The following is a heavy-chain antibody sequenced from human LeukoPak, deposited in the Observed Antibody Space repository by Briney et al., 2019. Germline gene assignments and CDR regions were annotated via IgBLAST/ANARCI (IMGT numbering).Heavy chain of an antibody. D-gene: IGHD1-26*01. V-gene: IGHV7-4-1*02. CDR1: GYTFSSYT. CDR2: INANTGNP. Sequence: ASVKVSCKASGYTFSSYTMIWVRQAPGQGLEWMGWINANTGNPTYAQDYTGRFVFSLDTSVSTTYLQVSRLKAEDTAVYYCASGPSYSGSNEYFDSWGQGTLVTVSS. J-gene: IGHJ4*02. CDR3: ASGPSYSGSNEYFDS.